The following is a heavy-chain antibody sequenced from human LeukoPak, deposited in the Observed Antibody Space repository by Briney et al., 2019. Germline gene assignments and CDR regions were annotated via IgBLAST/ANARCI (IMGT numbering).Heavy chain of an antibody. CDR2: IYYSGIT. Sequence: PSETLSLTCTVSGGSISNYYWSWIRQPPGKGLEWIGYIYYSGITNYNPSLNSRVTISVDTSKNQFSLKLSSVTAADTAVYYCATSRGYFDLWGRGTLVTVSS. CDR3: ATSRGYFDL. V-gene: IGHV4-59*01. J-gene: IGHJ2*01. CDR1: GGSISNYY.